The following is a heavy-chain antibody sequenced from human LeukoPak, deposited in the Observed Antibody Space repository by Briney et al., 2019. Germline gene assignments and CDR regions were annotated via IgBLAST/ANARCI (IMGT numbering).Heavy chain of an antibody. D-gene: IGHD1-26*01. CDR3: ARHRGAKDGSDI. CDR2: VFPGDSDT. V-gene: IGHV5-51*01. J-gene: IGHJ3*02. CDR1: EYTFTSSW. Sequence: GESLKISCQGSEYTFTSSWIGWVRQMPGKGLEWMGSVFPGDSDTRYLPSFEDQVTISADKAINTAYLQWSSLKASDTAMYYCARHRGAKDGSDIWGQGTMVTVAS.